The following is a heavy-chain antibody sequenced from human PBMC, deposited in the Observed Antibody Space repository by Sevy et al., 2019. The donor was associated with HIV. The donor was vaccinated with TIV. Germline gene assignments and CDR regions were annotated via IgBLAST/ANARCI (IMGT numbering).Heavy chain of an antibody. Sequence: GGSLRLSCTASGFNFNNYWMHWVRQVPGKGLVWVSRINSDGYSINYADFVKGRFTISRDNAKNTLYVQMNSLRAEDKGVYFWARGSRGTMGVWGQGTTVTVSS. CDR1: GFNFNNYW. CDR2: INSDGYSI. J-gene: IGHJ6*02. V-gene: IGHV3-74*01. CDR3: ARGSRGTMGV. D-gene: IGHD1-1*01.